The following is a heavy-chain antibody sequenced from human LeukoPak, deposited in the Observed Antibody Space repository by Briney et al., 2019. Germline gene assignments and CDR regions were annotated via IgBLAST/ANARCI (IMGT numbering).Heavy chain of an antibody. V-gene: IGHV3-48*01. D-gene: IGHD4-17*01. Sequence: GSLRLSCAASGFTFSSYSMMWVRQAPGKGLEWVSYISSSSTTIHYADSVKGRFTISRDNAKNSVYLQMNSLRAEDTAVYYCARDINGDYYFDYWGQGTLVTVSS. J-gene: IGHJ4*02. CDR2: ISSSSTTI. CDR3: ARDINGDYYFDY. CDR1: GFTFSSYS.